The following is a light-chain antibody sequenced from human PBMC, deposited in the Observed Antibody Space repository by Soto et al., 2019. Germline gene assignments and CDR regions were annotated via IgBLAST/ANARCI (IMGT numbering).Light chain of an antibody. J-gene: IGKJ3*01. CDR2: ASS. CDR3: QQSYTYPRT. V-gene: IGKV1-9*01. Sequence: IQLTQYPSSLSASVGDRVTITCSASQGISTYLAWYQQRPGQAPKLLIYASSTLQSGVPSRFRGSGSGTEFALTISSLKPEDFASYYCQQSYTYPRTFGPGTKVDIK. CDR1: QGISTY.